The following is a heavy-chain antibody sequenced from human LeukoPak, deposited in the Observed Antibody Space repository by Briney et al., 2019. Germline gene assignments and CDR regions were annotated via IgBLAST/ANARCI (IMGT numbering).Heavy chain of an antibody. CDR1: GFTFSSYA. V-gene: IGHV3-23*01. D-gene: IGHD6-19*01. Sequence: GGSLRLSCAASGFTFSSYAMSWVRQAPGKGLEWVSAISGSGGSTYYADSVKGRFTISRDNFKNTLYLQMNSLRAEDTAVYYCAKDRHLIAVATLDYWGQGTLVTVSS. CDR3: AKDRHLIAVATLDY. CDR2: ISGSGGST. J-gene: IGHJ4*02.